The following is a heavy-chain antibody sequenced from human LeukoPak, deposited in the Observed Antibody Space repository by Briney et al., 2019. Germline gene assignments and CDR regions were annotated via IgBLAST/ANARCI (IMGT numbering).Heavy chain of an antibody. CDR1: GYSFTSYW. J-gene: IGHJ3*02. Sequence: GESLKISCKGSGYSFTSYWIGWLRQTPGKGLEWMGIIYPGDSDTRYSPSFQGQVTISADKSISTAYLQWSSLKASDTAMYYCAKQYSSSWSVGAFDIWGQGTTVIVSS. CDR2: IYPGDSDT. CDR3: AKQYSSSWSVGAFDI. D-gene: IGHD6-13*01. V-gene: IGHV5-51*01.